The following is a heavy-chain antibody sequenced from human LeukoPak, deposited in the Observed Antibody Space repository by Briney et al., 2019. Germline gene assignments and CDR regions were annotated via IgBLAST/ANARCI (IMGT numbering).Heavy chain of an antibody. CDR3: TRGGGGATAPSDY. CDR1: GYTFTGHY. J-gene: IGHJ4*02. V-gene: IGHV1-2*02. CDR2: INPDSGGT. Sequence: ASVKVSCKASGYTFTGHYMHGVRQAPGQGLEWMGWINPDSGGTNYAQKFQGRVTMTRDTSISTAYMELSRLRFDDTALYYCTRGGGGATAPSDYWGQGTLVTVSS. D-gene: IGHD1-26*01.